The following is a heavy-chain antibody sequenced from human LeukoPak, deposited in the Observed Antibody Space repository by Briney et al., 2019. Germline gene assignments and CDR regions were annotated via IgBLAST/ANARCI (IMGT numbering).Heavy chain of an antibody. CDR1: GFTFSSYA. CDR2: ISGSGGST. CDR3: AKDSNRGYDYVGGGEFDY. V-gene: IGHV3-23*01. J-gene: IGHJ4*02. D-gene: IGHD5-12*01. Sequence: GGSLRLSCAASGFTFSSYAMSWVRQAPGKGLEWVSAISGSGGSTYYADSVKGRFTISRDNSKNTLYLQMNSLRAEDTAVYYCAKDSNRGYDYVGGGEFDYWGQGTLVTVSS.